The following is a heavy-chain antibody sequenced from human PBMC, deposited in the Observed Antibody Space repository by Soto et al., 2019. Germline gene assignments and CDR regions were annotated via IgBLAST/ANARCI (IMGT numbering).Heavy chain of an antibody. Sequence: QVQLQESGPGLVKPSQTLSLTCTVSGGSISSGDYYWSWIRQPPGKGLEWIGYIYYSGSTYYNPSLKSRVAISVDTSKNQFCLKVSSVTAADTAVYYCARATGYYDSLGWFDPWGQGTLVTVSS. CDR2: IYYSGST. J-gene: IGHJ5*02. CDR3: ARATGYYDSLGWFDP. CDR1: GGSISSGDYY. D-gene: IGHD3-22*01. V-gene: IGHV4-30-4*01.